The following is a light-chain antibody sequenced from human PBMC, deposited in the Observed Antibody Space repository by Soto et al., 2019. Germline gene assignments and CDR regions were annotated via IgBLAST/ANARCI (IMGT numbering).Light chain of an antibody. V-gene: IGLV2-14*01. CDR2: EVS. CDR1: SSDVGDYHY. CDR3: CSYTSSSTLV. J-gene: IGLJ2*01. Sequence: QSVLTQPASVSGSPGQSITISCTGTSSDVGDYHYVSWYQQHPGKIPKLMIYEVSNRPSGVSNRFSGSKSGNTASLTTSGLQAEDEADYYCCSYTSSSTLVFGGGTKVTVL.